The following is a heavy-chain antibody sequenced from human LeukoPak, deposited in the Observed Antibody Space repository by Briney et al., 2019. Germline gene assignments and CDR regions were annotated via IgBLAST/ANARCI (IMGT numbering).Heavy chain of an antibody. V-gene: IGHV4-59*01. J-gene: IGHJ3*01. D-gene: IGHD1-26*01. CDR3: AREKWGAFALDV. CDR2: IYYSGST. CDR1: GGSISSYY. Sequence: SETLSLTCTVSGGSISSYYWSWIRQPPGKGLEWIGYIYYSGSTNYNPSLKSRVTISVDTSKNHFSLNLRSVTTADTAVYFCAREKWGAFALDVWGQGKMVTVSS.